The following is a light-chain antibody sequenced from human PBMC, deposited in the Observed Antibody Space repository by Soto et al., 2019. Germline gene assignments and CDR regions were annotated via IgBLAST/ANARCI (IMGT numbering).Light chain of an antibody. J-gene: IGKJ2*01. CDR3: QQRDWPAT. CDR1: QSIRTY. V-gene: IGKV3-11*01. Sequence: EIVLTQSPATVSLSPGETDTLSCKASQSIRTYLAWYQHKHGQAPRLLISDASNRASGVPDRFSGSGSGTEFSLTISSLEPVDVGVYSCQQRDWPATVGQGT. CDR2: DAS.